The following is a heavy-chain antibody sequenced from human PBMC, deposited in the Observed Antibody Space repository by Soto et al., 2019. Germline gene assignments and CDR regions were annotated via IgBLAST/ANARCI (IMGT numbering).Heavy chain of an antibody. CDR1: GFTFSSYG. J-gene: IGHJ6*02. CDR3: AKEGGCSSTSCYPYYYYGMDV. D-gene: IGHD2-2*01. CDR2: ISYDGSNK. Sequence: PGGSLRLSCAASGFTFSSYGMHWVRQAPGKGLEWVAVISYDGSNKYYADSVKGRFTISRDNSKNTLYLQMNSLRAEDTAVYYCAKEGGCSSTSCYPYYYYGMDVWGQGTTVTVSS. V-gene: IGHV3-30*18.